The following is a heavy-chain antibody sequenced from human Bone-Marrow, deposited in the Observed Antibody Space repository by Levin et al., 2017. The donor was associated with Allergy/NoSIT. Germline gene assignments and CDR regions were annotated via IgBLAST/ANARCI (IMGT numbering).Heavy chain of an antibody. J-gene: IGHJ1*01. D-gene: IGHD6-13*01. CDR3: ARGFRSSWQLRGVEYFQH. V-gene: IGHV4-34*01. CDR2: INHSGST. Sequence: SQTLSLTCAVYGGSFSGSYWSWIRQPPGKGLEWIGEINHSGSTNYNPSLKSRVTISVDTSKNQFSLKLSSVTAADTAVYYCARGFRSSWQLRGVEYFQHWGQGTLVTVSS. CDR1: GGSFSGSY.